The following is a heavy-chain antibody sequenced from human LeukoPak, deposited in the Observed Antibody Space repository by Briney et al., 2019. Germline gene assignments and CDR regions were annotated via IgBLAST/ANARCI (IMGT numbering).Heavy chain of an antibody. CDR3: AKGLTNLGDD. CDR2: LSGSGSSA. D-gene: IGHD3-9*01. CDR1: GFTFTNYA. V-gene: IGHV3-23*01. Sequence: GGSLRLSCAASGFTFTNYAMSWVRQAPGKGLEWVSGLSGSGSSAYYADSVKGRFTISRDNSKNTLYLQMNSLRPEDTAVYYCAKGLTNLGDDWGQGTLVTVSS. J-gene: IGHJ4*02.